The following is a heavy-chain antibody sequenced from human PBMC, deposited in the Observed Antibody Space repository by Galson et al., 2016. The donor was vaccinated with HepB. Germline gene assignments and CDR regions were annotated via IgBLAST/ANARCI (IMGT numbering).Heavy chain of an antibody. Sequence: SLRLSCAASGFSLSSYWMSWVRQAPGRGLEWVANIKQDGSEKYYVDSVKGRFTISRDDAKNSVYLQMKSLRAEDTALYYCARGGRILWDGMDVWGQGTTVTVSS. CDR2: IKQDGSEK. V-gene: IGHV3-7*01. CDR3: ARGGRILWDGMDV. J-gene: IGHJ6*02. CDR1: GFSLSSYW. D-gene: IGHD2/OR15-2a*01.